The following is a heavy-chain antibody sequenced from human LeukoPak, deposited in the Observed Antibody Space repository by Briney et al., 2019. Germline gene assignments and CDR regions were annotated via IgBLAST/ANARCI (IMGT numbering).Heavy chain of an antibody. CDR2: ISGSGSTI. Sequence: GGSLRLSCAASGFTFSDYYMSWIRQAPGKGLEWVSYISGSGSTIYYADSVKGRFTISRDNAKNSLYLQMNSLRAEDTAVYYCARESWSYDFWSGYYTYYYGMDVWGQGTTVTVSS. CDR1: GFTFSDYY. D-gene: IGHD3-3*01. V-gene: IGHV3-11*01. J-gene: IGHJ6*02. CDR3: ARESWSYDFWSGYYTYYYGMDV.